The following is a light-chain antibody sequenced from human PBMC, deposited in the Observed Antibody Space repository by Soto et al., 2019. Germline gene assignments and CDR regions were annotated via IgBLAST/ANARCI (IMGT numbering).Light chain of an antibody. V-gene: IGLV4-69*01. CDR3: QTWGAGIVL. CDR1: SGHSSYA. CDR2: VNGDGSH. J-gene: IGLJ2*01. Sequence: QLVLTQSPSASASLGASVKLTCTLSSGHSSYAIAWHQQQPEQGPRYLMKVNGDGSHSRGDGIPDRFSGSSSGAEHYLTISSLQSEDEADYYCQTWGAGIVLFGGGTKVTVL.